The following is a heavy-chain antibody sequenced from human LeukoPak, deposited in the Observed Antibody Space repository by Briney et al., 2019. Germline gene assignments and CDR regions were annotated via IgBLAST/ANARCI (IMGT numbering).Heavy chain of an antibody. CDR2: ISYDRSNK. CDR3: ARDRPLGYCSSTSCLYGGNFDL. Sequence: GGSLRLSCAASGFTFSSYAMHWVRQAPGKGLEWVAVISYDRSNKYYADSVKGRFTISRDNSKNTLYLQMNSLRAEDTAVYYCARDRPLGYCSSTSCLYGGNFDLWGRGTLVTVSS. J-gene: IGHJ2*01. CDR1: GFTFSSYA. D-gene: IGHD2-2*01. V-gene: IGHV3-30-3*01.